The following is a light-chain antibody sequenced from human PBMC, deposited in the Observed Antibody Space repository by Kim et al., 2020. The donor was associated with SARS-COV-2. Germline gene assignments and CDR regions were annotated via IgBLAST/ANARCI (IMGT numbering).Light chain of an antibody. CDR3: HSEDRSGTPWV. J-gene: IGLJ3*02. CDR1: AVKKQY. CDR2: IDR. Sequence: RGQADRTTCSGAAVKKQYAYWYRKKQGQGPVLVLYIDRERPSGIAERFSGSGSGTADTLTISGVQAEAKDDDYCHSEDRSGTPWVFGGGTQLTVL. V-gene: IGLV3-25*03.